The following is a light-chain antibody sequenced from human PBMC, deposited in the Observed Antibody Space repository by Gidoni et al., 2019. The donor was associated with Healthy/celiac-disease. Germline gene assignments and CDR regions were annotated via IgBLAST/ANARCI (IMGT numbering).Light chain of an antibody. J-gene: IGKJ2*01. CDR1: QIFTHNY. CDR3: QQSGSSPYT. Sequence: EIVLTQSPGTLSLSPGERSTLSCRASQIFTHNYLAWYQQKPGQATRLVIYDASNMATGIPDRFSGSGSGPDFTRTISRLEPEDFAVYYCQQSGSSPYTFXQXSKLEIK. CDR2: DAS. V-gene: IGKV3-20*01.